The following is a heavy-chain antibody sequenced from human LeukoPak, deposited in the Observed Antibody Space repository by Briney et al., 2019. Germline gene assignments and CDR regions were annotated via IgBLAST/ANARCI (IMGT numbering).Heavy chain of an antibody. V-gene: IGHV4-34*01. CDR1: GGSFSGYY. D-gene: IGHD5-18*01. CDR3: ARLGGYSYGASFDY. CDR2: IYYSGST. J-gene: IGHJ4*02. Sequence: SETLSLTCAVYGGSFSGYYWSWIRQPPGKGLEWIGSIYYSGSTYYNPSLKSRVTISVDTSKNQFSLKLSSVTAADTAVYYCARLGGYSYGASFDYWGQGTLVTVSS.